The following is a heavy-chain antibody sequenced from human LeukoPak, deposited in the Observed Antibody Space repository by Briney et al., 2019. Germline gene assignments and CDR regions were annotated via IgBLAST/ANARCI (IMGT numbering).Heavy chain of an antibody. Sequence: SGGSLRLSCAASGFNFRSSGMHWVRQAPGKGLEWVAFIQYDLSQKYYADSVKGRFFISRDNLKNTVYLQMSSLRIEDTAVYFCAREGSGLVIHAFGIWGLGTMVTVSS. CDR1: GFNFRSSG. D-gene: IGHD3/OR15-3a*01. V-gene: IGHV3-30*02. CDR2: IQYDLSQK. CDR3: AREGSGLVIHAFGI. J-gene: IGHJ3*02.